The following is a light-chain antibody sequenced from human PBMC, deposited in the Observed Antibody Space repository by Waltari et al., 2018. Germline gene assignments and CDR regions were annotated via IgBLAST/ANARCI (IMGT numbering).Light chain of an antibody. CDR3: QQYKTYWT. J-gene: IGKJ1*01. V-gene: IGKV1-5*03. CDR2: TAS. CDR1: QSISTW. Sequence: DIQMTQSPSTLSASVGDRVTIPCRASQSISTWLAWYQPKPGKAPNLLIYTASTLESGVPSRFSGSGSRTEFTLTISSLQPDDFATYYCQQYKTYWTFGQGTKVEIK.